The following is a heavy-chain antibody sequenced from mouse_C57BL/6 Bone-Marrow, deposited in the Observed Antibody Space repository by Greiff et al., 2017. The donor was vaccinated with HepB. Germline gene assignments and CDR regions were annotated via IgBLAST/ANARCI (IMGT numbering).Heavy chain of an antibody. CDR2: IHPNSGST. V-gene: IGHV1-64*01. Sequence: QVHVKQPGAELVKPGASVKLSCKASGYTFTSYWMHWVKQRPGQGLEWIGMIHPNSGSTNYNEKFKIKATLTVDKTSSTAYMQLSSLTSEDSAVYYCTRRGIYDYALYYWGQGTTLTVSS. D-gene: IGHD2-4*01. CDR3: TRRGIYDYALYY. CDR1: GYTFTSYW. J-gene: IGHJ2*01.